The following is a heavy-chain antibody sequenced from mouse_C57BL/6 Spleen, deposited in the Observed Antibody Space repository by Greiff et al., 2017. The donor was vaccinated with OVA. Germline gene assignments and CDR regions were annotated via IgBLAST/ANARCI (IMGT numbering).Heavy chain of an antibody. CDR2: ISNGGGST. V-gene: IGHV5-12*01. J-gene: IGHJ3*01. CDR1: GLTFSDYY. D-gene: IGHD1-1*01. CDR3: ARQGYGIGFAY. Sequence: EVMLVESGGGLVQPGGSLKLSCAASGLTFSDYYMYWVRQTPEKRLEWVAYISNGGGSTYYPDTVKGRFTISRDNAKNTLYLQMSRLKSEDTAMYYCARQGYGIGFAYWGQGTLVTVSA.